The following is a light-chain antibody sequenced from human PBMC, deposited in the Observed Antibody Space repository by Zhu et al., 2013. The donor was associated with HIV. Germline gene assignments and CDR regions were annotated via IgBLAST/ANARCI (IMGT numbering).Light chain of an antibody. CDR1: SSNIGNNY. J-gene: IGLJ1*01. CDR3: AAWDASLNGYV. Sequence: QSVLTQPPSVSAAPGQKVTISCSGSSSNIGNNYVSWYQQLPGTAPKLLIYGNINRPSGVPDRFSGSKSGTSASLAITGLQAEDEADYYCAAWDASLNGYVFGTGTKVTVL. CDR2: GNI. V-gene: IGLV1-51*02.